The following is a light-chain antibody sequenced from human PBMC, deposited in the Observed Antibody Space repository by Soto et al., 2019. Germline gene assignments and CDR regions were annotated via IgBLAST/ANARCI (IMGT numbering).Light chain of an antibody. J-gene: IGKJ5*01. CDR3: QQCHATPLT. V-gene: IGKV1-5*03. Sequence: DIQMTQSPSTLSASVGDRVTITCRASQTIDSWLAWYQQRPGKPPKLLIYKASTLKSGVPSRFSGSGSGTEFTLTISNLQPEDVGIYYCQQCHATPLTFGQGTRLEIK. CDR1: QTIDSW. CDR2: KAS.